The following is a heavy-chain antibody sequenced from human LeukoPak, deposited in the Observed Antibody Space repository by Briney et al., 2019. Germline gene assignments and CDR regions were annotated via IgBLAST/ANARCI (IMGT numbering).Heavy chain of an antibody. CDR3: ARSTYYYDSSGYYYRYYYMDV. CDR1: GASITSESYY. J-gene: IGHJ6*03. CDR2: IYASGVT. V-gene: IGHV4-61*02. D-gene: IGHD3-22*01. Sequence: SQTLSLTCSVSGASITSESYYWTWIRQPAGKGLEWIGRIYASGVTSYNPSLKTRLTMTLDTSKNQISLRLNSVTAADTAVYYCARSTYYYDSSGYYYRYYYMDVWGKGTTVTVSS.